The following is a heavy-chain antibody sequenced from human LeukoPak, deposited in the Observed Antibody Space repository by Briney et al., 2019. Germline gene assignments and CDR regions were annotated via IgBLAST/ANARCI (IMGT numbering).Heavy chain of an antibody. V-gene: IGHV1-18*04. CDR1: EYSFTGNY. CDR2: INPYSGDT. Sequence: ASVKVSCKASEYSFTGNYIHWVRQAPGQGPEWMGWINPYSGDTNYAQKLQGRVTMTTDTSTSTAYMELRSLRSDDTAVYYCARFSVGGRYDFDYWGQGTLVTVSS. J-gene: IGHJ4*02. D-gene: IGHD3-9*01. CDR3: ARFSVGGRYDFDY.